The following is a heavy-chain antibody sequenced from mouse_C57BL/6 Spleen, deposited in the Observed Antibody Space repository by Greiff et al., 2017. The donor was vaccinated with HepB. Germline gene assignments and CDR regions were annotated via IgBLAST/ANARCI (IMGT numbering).Heavy chain of an antibody. J-gene: IGHJ4*01. D-gene: IGHD1-1*01. V-gene: IGHV1-26*01. CDR2: INPNNGGT. Sequence: VQLQQSGPELVKPGASVKISCKASGYTFTDYYMNWVKQSHGKSLEWIGDINPNNGGTSYNQKFKGKATLTVDKSSSTAYMELRSLTSEDSAVYYCAIPLITTVVPYYAMDYWGQGTSVTVSS. CDR3: AIPLITTVVPYYAMDY. CDR1: GYTFTDYY.